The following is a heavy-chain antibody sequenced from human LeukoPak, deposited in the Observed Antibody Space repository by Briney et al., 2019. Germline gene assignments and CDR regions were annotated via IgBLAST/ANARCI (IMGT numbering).Heavy chain of an antibody. J-gene: IGHJ4*02. Sequence: GASVTVSCKASGYTFTSYAMHWVRQAPGQRLEWMGWINAGNGNTKYSQKFQGRVTITRDTSASTAYMELSSLRSEDTAVYYCARGYFDWLLRDTEFDYWGQGTLVTVSS. CDR2: INAGNGNT. CDR3: ARGYFDWLLRDTEFDY. V-gene: IGHV1-3*01. CDR1: GYTFTSYA. D-gene: IGHD3-9*01.